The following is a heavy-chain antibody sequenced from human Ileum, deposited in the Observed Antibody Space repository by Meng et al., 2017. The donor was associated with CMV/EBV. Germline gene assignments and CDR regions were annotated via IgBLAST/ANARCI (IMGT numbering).Heavy chain of an antibody. V-gene: IGHV3-23*01. CDR1: GLSLSNYA. J-gene: IGHJ4*02. Sequence: GESLKISCAASGLSLSNYAMSWVRQAPGKGLEWVSAISGSGANSYYAESVKGRATISRDNSKNTLLLELNGLRAEDTAVYYCAKDRYFEPAHFDYWGQVTLVTVSS. CDR2: ISGSGANS. D-gene: IGHD3-9*01. CDR3: AKDRYFEPAHFDY.